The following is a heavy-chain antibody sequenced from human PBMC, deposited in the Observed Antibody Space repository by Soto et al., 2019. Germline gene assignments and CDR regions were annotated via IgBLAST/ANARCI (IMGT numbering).Heavy chain of an antibody. J-gene: IGHJ6*03. V-gene: IGHV1-2*04. CDR2: INPNSGGT. CDR3: ARDGEYSRPSYYMDV. Sequence: ASVKVSCKASGYTFTGYYMHWVRQAPGQGLEWMGWINPNSGGTNYAQKFQGWVTMTRDTSISTAYMELSRLRSDDTAVYYCARDGEYSRPSYYMDVWGKGTTVTVSS. CDR1: GYTFTGYY. D-gene: IGHD6-6*01.